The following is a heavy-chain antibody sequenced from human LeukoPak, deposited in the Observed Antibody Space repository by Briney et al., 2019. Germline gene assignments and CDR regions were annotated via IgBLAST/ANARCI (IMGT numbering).Heavy chain of an antibody. D-gene: IGHD3-10*02. V-gene: IGHV3-74*01. CDR2: INRDASSI. J-gene: IGHJ6*04. CDR1: GFTFSTYW. Sequence: GGSLRLSCAASGFTFSTYWMHWVRQAPGKGLVWVSRINRDASSIAYADSVQGRFTISRDNAKNSLYLQMNSLRAEDTAVYYCAELGITMIGGVWGKGTTVTISS. CDR3: AELGITMIGGV.